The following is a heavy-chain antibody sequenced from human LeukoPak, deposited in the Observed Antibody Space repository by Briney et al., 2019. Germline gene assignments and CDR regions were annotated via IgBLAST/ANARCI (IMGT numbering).Heavy chain of an antibody. V-gene: IGHV4-34*01. CDR2: INHSGST. J-gene: IGHJ4*02. Sequence: SETLSLTCAVYGGSFSGYYWSWIRQPPGKGLEWIGEINHSGSTNHNPSLKSRVTISVDTSKNQFSLKLSSVTAADTAVYYCARGRGGETSPTDYYDSSGPSYYFDYWGQGTLVTVSS. CDR1: GGSFSGYY. D-gene: IGHD3-22*01. CDR3: ARGRGGETSPTDYYDSSGPSYYFDY.